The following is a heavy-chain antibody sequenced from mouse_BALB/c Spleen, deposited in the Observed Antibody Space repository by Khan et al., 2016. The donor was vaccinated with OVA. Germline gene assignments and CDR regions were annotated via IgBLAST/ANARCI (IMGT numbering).Heavy chain of an antibody. CDR1: GYTFSSYW. V-gene: IGHV1-9*01. D-gene: IGHD1-1*01. CDR2: ILPGSGSN. CDR3: ARRNYYGSSSWFGY. J-gene: IGHJ3*01. Sequence: QVQLKQSGAELMKPGASVKISCKATGYTFSSYWIEWVKQRPGHGLEWIGAILPGSGSNNYNEKFKGKATFTADTSSTPAYMQLSSLTSEDSAVYYCARRNYYGSSSWFGYWGQGTLVTVS.